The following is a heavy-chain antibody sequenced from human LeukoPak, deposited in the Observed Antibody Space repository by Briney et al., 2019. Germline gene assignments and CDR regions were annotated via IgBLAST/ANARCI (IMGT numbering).Heavy chain of an antibody. Sequence: GGSLRLSCAASGFTFNSYWMTWVRQAPGKGLEWVASIKQDGSEKYYVDSVKGRFTISRDNAKNSLYLQMNSLRAEDTAVYYCARYDFWSGYSHNYGMDVWGQGTTATVSS. CDR2: IKQDGSEK. CDR3: ARYDFWSGYSHNYGMDV. J-gene: IGHJ6*02. CDR1: GFTFNSYW. D-gene: IGHD3-3*01. V-gene: IGHV3-7*01.